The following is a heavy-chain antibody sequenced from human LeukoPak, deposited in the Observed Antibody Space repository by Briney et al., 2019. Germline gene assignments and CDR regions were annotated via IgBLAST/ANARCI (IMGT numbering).Heavy chain of an antibody. CDR2: IYYSGST. CDR1: GGSISSYY. D-gene: IGHD2-2*01. Sequence: SETLSLTCTFSGGSISSYYWSWIRQPPGKGLEWIGYIYYSGSTNYNPSLKSRVTISVDTSKNQFSLKLSSVTAADTAVHYCARVRGDSYCSSTSCYHYFDYWGQGTLVTVSS. V-gene: IGHV4-59*01. J-gene: IGHJ4*02. CDR3: ARVRGDSYCSSTSCYHYFDY.